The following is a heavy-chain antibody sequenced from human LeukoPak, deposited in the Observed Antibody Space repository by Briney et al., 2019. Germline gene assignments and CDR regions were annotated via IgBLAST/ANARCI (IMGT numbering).Heavy chain of an antibody. V-gene: IGHV4-39*07. CDR3: ARLSDYYYYMDV. D-gene: IGHD3-16*02. J-gene: IGHJ6*03. CDR2: INHSGST. CDR1: GGSISSGSYY. Sequence: SETLSLTCTVSGGSISSGSYYWSWIRQPPGKGLEWIGEINHSGSTNYNPSLKSRVTISVDTSKNQFSLKLSSVTAAGTAVYYCARLSDYYYYMDVWGKGTTVTISS.